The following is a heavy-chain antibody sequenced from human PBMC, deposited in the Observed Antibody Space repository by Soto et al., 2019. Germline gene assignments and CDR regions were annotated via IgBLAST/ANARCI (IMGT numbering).Heavy chain of an antibody. J-gene: IGHJ5*02. CDR1: GGSISSGGYS. CDR3: ARQVGPYGYNPSNWFDP. Sequence: QLQLQESGSGLVKPSQTLSLTCAVSGGSISSGGYSWSWIRQPPGKGLEWIGYIYHSGSTYYNPSLKSRVTMSVDRSKNQFSLKLSSVTAADTAVYYCARQVGPYGYNPSNWFDPWGQGTLVTVSS. V-gene: IGHV4-30-2*01. CDR2: IYHSGST. D-gene: IGHD5-12*01.